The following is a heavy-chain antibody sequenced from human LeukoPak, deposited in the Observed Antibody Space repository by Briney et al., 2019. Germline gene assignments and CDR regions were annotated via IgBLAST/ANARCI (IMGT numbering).Heavy chain of an antibody. CDR1: GFTFSSYA. CDR3: ARGRVQCINGICSGARAPTLMADY. CDR2: ISYDADDK. Sequence: GGSLRLSCAASGFTFSSYAMHWVRQAPGKGLEWVAVISYDADDKYYADSVKGRFTMSRANSKNALYLEMNSLRVDDTAVYYCARGRVQCINGICSGARAPTLMADYWGQGTLVTVSS. J-gene: IGHJ4*02. D-gene: IGHD2-8*01. V-gene: IGHV3-30*19.